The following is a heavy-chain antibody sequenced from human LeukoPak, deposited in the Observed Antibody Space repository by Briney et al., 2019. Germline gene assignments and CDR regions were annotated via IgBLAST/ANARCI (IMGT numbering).Heavy chain of an antibody. Sequence: SETLSPTCTVSNGSISSYYWNWIRQTPGKGLEWIADIYYSGSTNYNPSLKSQVTISVDRPKNQVSLKLRSVTAADTAVYYCARRAYDWVPYFDYWGQGVLVTVSS. CDR1: NGSISSYY. D-gene: IGHD3-16*01. V-gene: IGHV4-59*01. CDR2: IYYSGST. CDR3: ARRAYDWVPYFDY. J-gene: IGHJ4*02.